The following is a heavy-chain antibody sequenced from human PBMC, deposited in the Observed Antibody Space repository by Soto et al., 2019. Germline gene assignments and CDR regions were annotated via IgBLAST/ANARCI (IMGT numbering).Heavy chain of an antibody. D-gene: IGHD3-3*01. CDR3: APLRGDFWSGYYREGDAFDI. CDR2: ISSSGSTI. CDR1: GFTFSDYY. J-gene: IGHJ3*02. V-gene: IGHV3-11*01. Sequence: GESLKISCAASGFTFSDYYMSWIRQAPGKGLEWVSYISSSGSTIYYADSVKGRFTISRDNAKNSLYLQMNSLRAEDTAVYYCAPLRGDFWSGYYREGDAFDIWGQGTMVTVSS.